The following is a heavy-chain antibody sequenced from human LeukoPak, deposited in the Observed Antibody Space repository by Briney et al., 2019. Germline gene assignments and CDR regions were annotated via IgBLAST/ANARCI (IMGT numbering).Heavy chain of an antibody. CDR2: ISSSSSYI. V-gene: IGHV3-21*01. D-gene: IGHD3-22*01. CDR1: GFTFSSYS. J-gene: IGHJ4*02. CDR3: AKDDSSGYFDY. Sequence: GGSLRLSCAASGFTFSSYSMNWVRQAPGKGLEWVSSISSSSSYIYYADSVKGRFTISRDNAKNSLYLQMNSLRAEDTAVYYCAKDDSSGYFDYWGQGTLVTVSS.